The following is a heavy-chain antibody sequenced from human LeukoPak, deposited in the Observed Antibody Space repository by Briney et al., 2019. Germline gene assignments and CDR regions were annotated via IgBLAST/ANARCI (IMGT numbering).Heavy chain of an antibody. J-gene: IGHJ3*02. CDR1: GFTFSSYE. CDR2: IYSGGYT. CDR3: ARDEAFDI. V-gene: IGHV3-53*01. Sequence: PGGSLRLSCAASGFTFSSYEMNWVRQAPGKGLEWVSVIYSGGYTYYADSVKGRFTISRDNSKNTVYLQMNSLRAEDTAIYYCARDEAFDIWGQGTMVTVSS.